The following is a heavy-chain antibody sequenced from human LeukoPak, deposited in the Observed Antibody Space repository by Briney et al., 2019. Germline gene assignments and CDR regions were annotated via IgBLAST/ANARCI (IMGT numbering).Heavy chain of an antibody. J-gene: IGHJ4*02. CDR3: ARVWEDRSGYYNY. D-gene: IGHD3-22*01. CDR1: GFTVSINY. CDR2: IYSGGST. V-gene: IGHV3-53*01. Sequence: AGSLRLSCAASGFTVSINYMSWARQAPGKGLEWVSVIYSGGSTYYAASVEGRFTISRDNSKNTLYLQMNSLRAEDTAVYYCARVWEDRSGYYNYWGKGTLVTVSS.